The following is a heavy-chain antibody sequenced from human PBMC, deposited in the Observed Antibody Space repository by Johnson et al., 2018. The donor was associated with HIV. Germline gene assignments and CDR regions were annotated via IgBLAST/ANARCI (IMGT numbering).Heavy chain of an antibody. Sequence: QVQLVESGGGVVQPGRSLRLSCSASGFTFSNYGMQWVRQAPGKGLEWVAVISYDGDNEYYADSVKGRFTISRDNSKNTLYLQVNSLRPEDTAVYYCAKNNQWWGLRPVDAFDIWGQGTMVTVSS. CDR2: ISYDGDNE. CDR3: AKNNQWWGLRPVDAFDI. J-gene: IGHJ3*02. V-gene: IGHV3-30*18. D-gene: IGHD1-26*01. CDR1: GFTFSNYG.